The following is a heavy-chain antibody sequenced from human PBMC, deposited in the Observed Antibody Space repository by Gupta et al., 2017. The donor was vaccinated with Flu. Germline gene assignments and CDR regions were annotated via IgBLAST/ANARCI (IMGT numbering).Heavy chain of an antibody. V-gene: IGHV4-34*01. D-gene: IGHD3-10*01. CDR3: ARGGSITTLKYFDL. J-gene: IGHJ2*01. CDR2: INHSGST. CDR1: GGSFSGYY. Sequence: QVQLQQWGAGLLKPSETLSLTCAVYGGSFSGYYWSWIRQPPGKGLEWIGEINHSGSTNYNPALKSRVTISVDTSKNQFSLKLSSVTAADTAVYYCARGGSITTLKYFDLWGRGTLVTVSS.